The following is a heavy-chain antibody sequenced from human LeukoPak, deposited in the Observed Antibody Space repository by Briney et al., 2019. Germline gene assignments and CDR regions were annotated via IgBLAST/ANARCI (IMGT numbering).Heavy chain of an antibody. CDR1: GFTFSSYP. J-gene: IGHJ4*02. CDR2: ISGSGGST. V-gene: IGHV3-23*01. D-gene: IGHD6-13*01. Sequence: GGSLRLSCAASGFTFSSYPMSGVRQAPGKGVEWVSAISGSGGSTYYADSVKGRFTISRDNSKNTLYLQMNSLRAEDTAVYYCAKAYSSSWEIDYWGQGTLVTVSS. CDR3: AKAYSSSWEIDY.